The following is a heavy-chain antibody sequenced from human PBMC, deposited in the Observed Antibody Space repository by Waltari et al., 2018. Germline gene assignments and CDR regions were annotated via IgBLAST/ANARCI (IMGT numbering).Heavy chain of an antibody. J-gene: IGHJ3*02. V-gene: IGHV4-59*11. Sequence: QVQLQESGPGLVKPSETLSLTCTVSGGSISSHDWSWIRQPTGKGLEWIGYIYYSGSTNYNPARKSRVTISVDTSKNQFSLKRSSVTAADTAVYYGARDTDGCNAVDIWGQGTMVIVSS. D-gene: IGHD4-17*01. CDR3: ARDTDGCNAVDI. CDR1: GGSISSHD. CDR2: IYYSGST.